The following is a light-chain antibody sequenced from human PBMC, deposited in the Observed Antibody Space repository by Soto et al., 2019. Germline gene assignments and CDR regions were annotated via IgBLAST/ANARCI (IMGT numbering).Light chain of an antibody. CDR3: CSYAGSYTLM. Sequence: QSALTQPRSVSGSPGQSVTISCTGTRSDVGIYNYVSWYQQHPGKAPKLIIYDVTKRPSGVPDRFSGSKSGYTASLTISGLQADDEADYYCCSYAGSYTLMFGGGTKLTVL. CDR1: RSDVGIYNY. J-gene: IGLJ3*02. CDR2: DVT. V-gene: IGLV2-11*01.